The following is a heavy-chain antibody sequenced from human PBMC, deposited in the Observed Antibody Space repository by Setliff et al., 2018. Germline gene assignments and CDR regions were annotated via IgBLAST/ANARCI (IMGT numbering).Heavy chain of an antibody. CDR3: ARDVFDFRTGQADP. Sequence: RLSCAASGITFKNAWMTWVRQAPGKGLEWVANINQGGGAQFYVDSVKGRFTISRDNAKNSLYLQMSSLRAEDTAVYYCARDVFDFRTGQADPWGQGTLVTVSS. J-gene: IGHJ5*02. D-gene: IGHD3-3*01. CDR2: INQGGGAQ. V-gene: IGHV3-7*01. CDR1: GITFKNAW.